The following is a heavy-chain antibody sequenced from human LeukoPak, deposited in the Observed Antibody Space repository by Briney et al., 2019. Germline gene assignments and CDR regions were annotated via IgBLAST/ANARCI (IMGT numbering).Heavy chain of an antibody. V-gene: IGHV3-15*01. CDR3: TTEYAIVGVFDY. D-gene: IGHD3-22*01. CDR2: IKSKTDGGTT. CDR1: GFTFSNAW. Sequence: GGSLRLSCAASGFTFSNAWMSWVRQAPGKGLEWVGRIKSKTDGGTTDYAAPVKGRFTISRDDSKNTLYLQMNSLKTEDTAVYYCTTEYAIVGVFDYWGQGTLVTVSS. J-gene: IGHJ4*02.